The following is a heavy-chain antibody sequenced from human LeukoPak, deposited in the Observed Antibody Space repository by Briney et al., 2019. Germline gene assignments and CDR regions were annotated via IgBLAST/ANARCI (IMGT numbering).Heavy chain of an antibody. D-gene: IGHD3-22*01. CDR2: ISWNSGSI. CDR3: AKDISHYYDSSGYHRENWFDP. V-gene: IGHV3-9*01. Sequence: PGRSLRLSCAASGFTFDDYAMHWARQAPGKGLEWVSGISWNSGSIGYADSVKGRFTISRDNAKNSLYLQMNSLRAEDTALYYCAKDISHYYDSSGYHRENWFDPWGQGTLVTVSS. CDR1: GFTFDDYA. J-gene: IGHJ5*02.